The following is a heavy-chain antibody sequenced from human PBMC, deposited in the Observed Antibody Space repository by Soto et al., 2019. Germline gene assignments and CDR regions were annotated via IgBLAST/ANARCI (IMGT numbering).Heavy chain of an antibody. Sequence: SETLSLTCAVYGGSFSGYYWSWIRQPPGKGLEWIGEINHSGSTNYNPSLKSRVTISVDTSKNQFSLKLSSVTAADTAVYYCARGKRPGYWGQGTLVTVSS. CDR3: ARGKRPGY. CDR1: GGSFSGYY. CDR2: INHSGST. J-gene: IGHJ4*02. V-gene: IGHV4-34*01.